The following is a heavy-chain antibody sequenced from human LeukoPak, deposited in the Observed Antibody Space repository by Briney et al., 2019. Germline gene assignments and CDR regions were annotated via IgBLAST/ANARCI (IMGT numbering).Heavy chain of an antibody. CDR3: AKGPLYYYDSSGYGEYFQH. CDR2: ISGSGGST. J-gene: IGHJ1*01. Sequence: GGSLRLSCAASGFTFSSYAMSWVRQAPGKGLEWVSAISGSGGSTYYADSVKGRFTISRDNSKNTLYLQMNSLRAEDMAVYYCAKGPLYYYDSSGYGEYFQHWGQGTLVTVSS. V-gene: IGHV3-23*01. D-gene: IGHD3-22*01. CDR1: GFTFSSYA.